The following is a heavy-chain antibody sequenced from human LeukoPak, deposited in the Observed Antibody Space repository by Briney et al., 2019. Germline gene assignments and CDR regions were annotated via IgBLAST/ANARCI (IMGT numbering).Heavy chain of an antibody. D-gene: IGHD2/OR15-2a*01. CDR2: IYYSGSP. CDR3: ERAFRAGYFDH. V-gene: IGHV4-39*01. J-gene: IGHJ2*01. CDR1: GGSITTSSYY. Sequence: SETLSLTCTVSGGSITTSSYYWGWIRQPPGKGLEWIGIIYYSGSPYYNPSLKGRVTISVDTSKNQSCLHLRSVTSAHTAAYYCERAFRAGYFDHWGRGTLVTVSS.